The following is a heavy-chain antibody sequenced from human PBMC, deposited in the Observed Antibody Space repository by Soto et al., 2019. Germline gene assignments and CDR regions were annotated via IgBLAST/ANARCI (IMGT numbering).Heavy chain of an antibody. D-gene: IGHD1-26*01. V-gene: IGHV3-7*01. J-gene: IGHJ4*02. CDR2: INHDGSEK. Sequence: PGGSLRLSCAASGFTFSTYWMSWVRQAPGKGLEWVANINHDGSEKHYVDSVKGRFSISRDNAKNSLYLQMNSLRAEDTAVYYCAKYSGSNGIEWWGQGTLVTVSS. CDR3: AKYSGSNGIEW. CDR1: GFTFSTYW.